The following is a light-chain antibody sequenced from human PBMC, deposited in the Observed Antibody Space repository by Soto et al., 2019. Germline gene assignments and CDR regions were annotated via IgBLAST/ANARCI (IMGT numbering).Light chain of an antibody. V-gene: IGLV3-21*02. CDR1: NIGSKS. J-gene: IGLJ1*01. Sequence: SYELTQPPSVSVAPGQTVRVTCGGRNIGSKSVHWYRQKAGQAPVLVVYDDSDRPSGIPERFSGSNSDNTATLTISRVEAGDEADYHCQVWDRNSDQYVFGTGTKVTVL. CDR2: DDS. CDR3: QVWDRNSDQYV.